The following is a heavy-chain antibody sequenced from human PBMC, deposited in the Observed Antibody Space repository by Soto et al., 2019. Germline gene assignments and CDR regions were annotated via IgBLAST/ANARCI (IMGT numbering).Heavy chain of an antibody. J-gene: IGHJ6*02. V-gene: IGHV1-18*01. D-gene: IGHD2-2*01. CDR2: ISAYNGNT. CDR1: GYTFTSYG. CDR3: ARGGGYCSSTSCYVDYYYGMDV. Sequence: ASVKVSCKASGYTFTSYGISWVRQAPGQGLEWMGWISAYNGNTNYAQKLQGRVTMTTDTSTSTAYMELRSLRSDDTAVYYCARGGGYCSSTSCYVDYYYGMDVWGQGTTVIVSS.